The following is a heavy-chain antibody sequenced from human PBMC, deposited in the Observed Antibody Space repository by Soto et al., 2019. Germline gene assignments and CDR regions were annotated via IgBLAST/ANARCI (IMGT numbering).Heavy chain of an antibody. D-gene: IGHD3-16*01. J-gene: IGHJ6*03. V-gene: IGHV3-74*01. CDR2: INGDGSST. CDR3: ARQRFHGDYYYYYMDV. Sequence: EVQLVESGGGLVQPGGSLRLSCAASGFTFSNYWMHWVRQAPGKGLEWVSRINGDGSSTRYADSVKGRFTISRDNAKNTLYLQMNSLGAEDAAVYYCARQRFHGDYYYYYMDVWGKGSTVTVSS. CDR1: GFTFSNYW.